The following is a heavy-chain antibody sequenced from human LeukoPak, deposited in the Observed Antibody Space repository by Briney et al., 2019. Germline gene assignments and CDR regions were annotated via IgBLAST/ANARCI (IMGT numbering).Heavy chain of an antibody. Sequence: PGGSLGLSCAASGFTFTYYAMHWVRQAPGKGLEWVSVVSNDGSNQDYTDSVKGRFIISRDDSKSTVYLQMNSLRVDDTAMYYCARGPDPVVRGPRRAFDLWGQGTMVTVSS. CDR1: GFTFTYYA. J-gene: IGHJ3*01. D-gene: IGHD3-10*01. CDR2: VSNDGSNQ. CDR3: ARGPDPVVRGPRRAFDL. V-gene: IGHV3-30-3*01.